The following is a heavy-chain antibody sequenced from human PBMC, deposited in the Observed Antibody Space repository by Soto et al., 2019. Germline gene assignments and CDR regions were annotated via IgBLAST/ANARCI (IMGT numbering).Heavy chain of an antibody. CDR3: VRTLTSGRQDS. CDR2: IYYSGIT. D-gene: IGHD3-10*01. Sequence: QVHLQESGPGLVKPSETLSLTCTVSGGSISGHYWSWIRQSPGNGLEWIAYIYYSGITKYNPSLKSRVTISVDTSKNQFSLKLSSVTAAATAVYYCVRTLTSGRQDSWGQGTLVTVAS. CDR1: GGSISGHY. V-gene: IGHV4-59*11. J-gene: IGHJ5*01.